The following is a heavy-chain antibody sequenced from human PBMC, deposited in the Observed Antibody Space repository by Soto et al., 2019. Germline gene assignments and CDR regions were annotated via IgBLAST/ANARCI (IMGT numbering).Heavy chain of an antibody. J-gene: IGHJ6*02. CDR3: ARGLVSAAGTEIYIGPGIYYYYGMDV. Sequence: GGSLRLSCAASGFTFSSYAMHWVRQAPGKGLEWVAVISYDGSNKYYADSVKGRFTISRDNSKNTLYLQMNSLRAEDTAVYYCARGLVSAAGTEIYIGPGIYYYYGMDVWGQGTTVTVSS. CDR2: ISYDGSNK. D-gene: IGHD6-13*01. CDR1: GFTFSSYA. V-gene: IGHV3-30-3*01.